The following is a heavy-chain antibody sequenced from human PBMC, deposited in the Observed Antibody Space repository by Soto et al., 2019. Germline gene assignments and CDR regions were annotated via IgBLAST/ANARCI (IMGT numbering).Heavy chain of an antibody. CDR3: AKEGEHSSGWANFDY. V-gene: IGHV3-23*01. J-gene: IGHJ4*02. CDR2: ISGSGGST. D-gene: IGHD6-19*01. Sequence: PGGSLRLSCAASGFTFSSYAMSWVRQAPGKGLEWVSAISGSGGSTYYADSVKGRFTISRDNSKSTLYLQMNSLRAEDTAVYYCAKEGEHSSGWANFDYWGQGTLVTVSS. CDR1: GFTFSSYA.